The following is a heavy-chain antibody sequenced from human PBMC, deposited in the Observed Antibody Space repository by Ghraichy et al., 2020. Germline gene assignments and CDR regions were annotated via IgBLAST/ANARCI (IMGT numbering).Heavy chain of an antibody. V-gene: IGHV3-33*08. CDR2: IWYDGSNK. CDR1: GFTFSSYG. J-gene: IGHJ4*02. D-gene: IGHD3-22*01. Sequence: GESLNISCAASGFTFSSYGMHWVRQAPGKGLEWVAVIWYDGSNKYYADSVKGRFTISRDNSKNTLYLQMNSLRAEDTAVYYCARDFFYDSSGYYWRDYWGQGTLVTVSS. CDR3: ARDFFYDSSGYYWRDY.